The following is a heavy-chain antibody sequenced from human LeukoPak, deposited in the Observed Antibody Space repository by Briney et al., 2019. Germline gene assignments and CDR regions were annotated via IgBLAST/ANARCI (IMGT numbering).Heavy chain of an antibody. J-gene: IGHJ4*02. V-gene: IGHV3-7*01. CDR3: ARKMYYFDY. CDR2: IKQDGSEE. Sequence: GGSLRLSCAASGFTFSTYWMSWVRQAPGKGLEWVANIKQDGSEEYYVDSVKGRFTISRDNAKNSLYLQMNSLRAEDTAAYYCARKMYYFDYWGQGTLVTVSS. CDR1: GFTFSTYW.